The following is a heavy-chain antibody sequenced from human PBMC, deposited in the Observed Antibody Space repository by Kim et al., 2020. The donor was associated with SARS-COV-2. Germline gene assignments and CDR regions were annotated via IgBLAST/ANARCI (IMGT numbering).Heavy chain of an antibody. CDR3: VRNYRQQLDLSY. J-gene: IGHJ4*02. D-gene: IGHD6-13*01. V-gene: IGHV3-33*01. Sequence: KYYADSVDGRLSISRDNSKTTLYLQMNSLRPEDTALYYCVRNYRQQLDLSYWGQGTLVIVSS. CDR2: K.